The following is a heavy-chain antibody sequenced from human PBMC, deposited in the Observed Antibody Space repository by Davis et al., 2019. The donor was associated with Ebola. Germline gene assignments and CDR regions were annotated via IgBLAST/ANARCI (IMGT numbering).Heavy chain of an antibody. CDR3: ARHLPWGSGVADAFHI. CDR2: IYYSGIT. Sequence: SETLSLTCTVSGGSIISSSSYWGWIRQPPRKGLEWIGSIYYSGITYYNPSLKSRVTISVDTSKNQFSLKLSSVTAADTAVYYCARHLPWGSGVADAFHIWGQGTMVTVSS. V-gene: IGHV4-39*01. D-gene: IGHD3-10*01. J-gene: IGHJ3*02. CDR1: GGSIISSSSY.